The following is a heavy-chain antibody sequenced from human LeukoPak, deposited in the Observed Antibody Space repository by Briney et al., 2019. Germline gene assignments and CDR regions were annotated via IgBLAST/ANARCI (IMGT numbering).Heavy chain of an antibody. CDR3: ARTVTSTEGY. J-gene: IGHJ4*01. D-gene: IGHD4-17*01. Sequence: GGSLRLSCAASGFTFSTYWMTWVGQAPGKGLEWVASLNQDGSEKYYVDSVKGRFTISRDNAQKSLYLEMKSLSAKDTAVYYCARTVTSTEGYWGQGTLVTVSS. CDR2: LNQDGSEK. V-gene: IGHV3-7*03. CDR1: GFTFSTYW.